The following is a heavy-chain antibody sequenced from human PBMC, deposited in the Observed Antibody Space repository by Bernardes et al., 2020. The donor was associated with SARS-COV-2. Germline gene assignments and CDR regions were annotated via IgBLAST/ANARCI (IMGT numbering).Heavy chain of an antibody. CDR2: IYSGGST. V-gene: IGHV3-66*02. J-gene: IGHJ4*02. Sequence: GGSLRLSCAASGFTVSSNYMSWVRQAPGKGLEWVSVIYSGGSTYYADSVKGRFTISRDNSKNTLYLQMNSLRAEDTAVYYCASRDITIFGVVMGDYWGQGTLVTVSS. D-gene: IGHD3-3*01. CDR1: GFTVSSNY. CDR3: ASRDITIFGVVMGDY.